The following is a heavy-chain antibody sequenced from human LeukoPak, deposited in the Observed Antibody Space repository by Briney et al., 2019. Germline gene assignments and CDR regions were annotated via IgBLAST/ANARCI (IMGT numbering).Heavy chain of an antibody. V-gene: IGHV3-30-3*01. D-gene: IGHD5-12*01. CDR2: ISYDGSNK. CDR1: GFTFSSYA. J-gene: IGHJ4*02. Sequence: PGRSLRLSCAASGFTFSSYAMHWVRQAPGKGLEWVAVISYDGSNKYYADSVKGRFTISRDNSKNTLYLQMNSLRAEDTAVYYCARSPPSLYIVATSNLDYWGQGTLVTVSS. CDR3: ARSPPSLYIVATSNLDY.